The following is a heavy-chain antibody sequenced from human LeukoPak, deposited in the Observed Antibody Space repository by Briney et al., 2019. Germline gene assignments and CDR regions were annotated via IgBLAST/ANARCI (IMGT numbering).Heavy chain of an antibody. CDR1: GGTFSSYA. CDR3: ASDQENYYDSSGYYFGDY. V-gene: IGHV1-69*04. D-gene: IGHD3-22*01. Sequence: SVKVSCKASGGTFSSYAISWVRQAPGQGLEWMGMIIPIFGIANYAQKFQGRVTITADKSTSTAYMELSSLRSEDTAVYYCASDQENYYDSSGYYFGDYWGQGTLVTVSS. J-gene: IGHJ4*02. CDR2: IIPIFGIA.